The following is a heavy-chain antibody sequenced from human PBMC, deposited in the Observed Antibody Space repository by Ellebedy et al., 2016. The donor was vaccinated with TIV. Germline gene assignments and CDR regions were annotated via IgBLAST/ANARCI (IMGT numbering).Heavy chain of an antibody. CDR2: IKQDGSEK. CDR3: ARGVLRYFDCPRLDY. J-gene: IGHJ4*02. D-gene: IGHD3-9*01. V-gene: IGHV3-7*01. CDR1: GFTFSSYW. Sequence: PGGSLRLSCAASGFTFSSYWRSWVRQAPGKGLEWVANIKQDGSEKYYVDSVKGRFTISRDNAKNSLYLQMNSLRAEDTAVYYCARGVLRYFDCPRLDYWGQGTLVTVSS.